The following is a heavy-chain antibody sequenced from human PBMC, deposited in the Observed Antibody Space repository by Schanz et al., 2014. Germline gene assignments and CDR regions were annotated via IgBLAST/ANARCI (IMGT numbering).Heavy chain of an antibody. CDR1: GFTFSGYW. J-gene: IGHJ4*02. CDR3: AKYGGELGVSFEY. Sequence: EVQLVESGGGLVQPGGSLRLSCAASGFTFSGYWMTWVRQSPGKGLEWVATISQDGTEKYYVDSVKGRFTISRDNAKNSLFVQMNRLRADDTAVYYCAKYGGELGVSFEYWGQGTLVTVSS. CDR2: ISQDGTEK. D-gene: IGHD7-27*01. V-gene: IGHV3-7*01.